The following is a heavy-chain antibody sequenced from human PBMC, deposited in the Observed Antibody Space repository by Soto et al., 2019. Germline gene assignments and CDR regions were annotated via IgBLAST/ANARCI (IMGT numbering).Heavy chain of an antibody. Sequence: QVQLVQSGAEVKKPGASVKVSCKASGYTFTGYYMHWVRQAPGQGLEWMGWINPNSGGTNYAQKFQGWVTMTRDTSISTAYMELSRLRSDDTAVYYLARSAVAAAGNYYYYGMDVWGQGTTVTVSS. V-gene: IGHV1-2*04. D-gene: IGHD6-13*01. CDR3: ARSAVAAAGNYYYYGMDV. CDR2: INPNSGGT. CDR1: GYTFTGYY. J-gene: IGHJ6*02.